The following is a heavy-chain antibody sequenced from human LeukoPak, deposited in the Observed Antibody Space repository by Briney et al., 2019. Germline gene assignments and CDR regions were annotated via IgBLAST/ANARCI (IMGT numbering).Heavy chain of an antibody. Sequence: GGSLRLSCAASGFTFSDYYMSWIRQAPGKGLEWVSYISSSGSTIYYADSVKGRFTISRDNAKNSLYLQMNSLRAEDTAVYYCAPPRRIAARNYYYYGMDVWGQGTTVTVSS. J-gene: IGHJ6*02. CDR3: APPRRIAARNYYYYGMDV. CDR1: GFTFSDYY. CDR2: ISSSGSTI. D-gene: IGHD6-6*01. V-gene: IGHV3-11*01.